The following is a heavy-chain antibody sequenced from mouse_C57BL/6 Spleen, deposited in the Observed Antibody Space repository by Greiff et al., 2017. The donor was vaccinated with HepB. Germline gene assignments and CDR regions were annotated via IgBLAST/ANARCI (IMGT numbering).Heavy chain of an antibody. V-gene: IGHV1-81*01. Sequence: VQLQQSGAELARPGASVKLSCKASGYTFTSYGISWVKQRTGQGLEWIGEIYPRSGNTYYNEKFKGKATLTADKSSSTAYMELRSLTSEDSAVYFCARRGYGSSSPYFDYWGQGTTLTVSS. D-gene: IGHD1-1*01. J-gene: IGHJ2*01. CDR1: GYTFTSYG. CDR3: ARRGYGSSSPYFDY. CDR2: IYPRSGNT.